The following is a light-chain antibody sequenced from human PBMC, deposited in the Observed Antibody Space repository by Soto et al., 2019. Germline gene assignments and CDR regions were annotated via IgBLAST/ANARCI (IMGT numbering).Light chain of an antibody. CDR3: QQYGNSPFT. J-gene: IGKJ2*01. CDR2: AAS. CDR1: QSVSNNY. V-gene: IGKV3-20*01. Sequence: EIVLTQSPGTLSLSPGERATLSCRTSQSVSNNYLAWYQQKPGQTPRLLIYAASSRATGVPDSFSGSGSGTDFTLTVSRLEPEDFAVFYCQQYGNSPFTFGPGTKVEIK.